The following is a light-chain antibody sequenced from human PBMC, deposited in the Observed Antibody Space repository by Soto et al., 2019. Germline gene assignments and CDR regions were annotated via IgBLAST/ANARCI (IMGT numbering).Light chain of an antibody. V-gene: IGLV7-43*01. CDR3: LIYDGGAQV. J-gene: IGLJ3*02. Sequence: QAVVTQEPSLTVSPGGSVTLTCTSSTGAATSGYYPNWFQQKPGQAPRALIYSTRNKHPWTPARFSGSLLGGKAALTLSGVQPEDEAEYYCLIYDGGAQVFGGGTKLTVL. CDR2: STR. CDR1: TGAATSGYY.